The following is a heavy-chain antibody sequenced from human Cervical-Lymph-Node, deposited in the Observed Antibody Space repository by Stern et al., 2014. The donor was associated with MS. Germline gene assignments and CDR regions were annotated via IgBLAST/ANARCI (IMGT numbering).Heavy chain of an antibody. J-gene: IGHJ4*02. Sequence: VQLVQSGAAVTKPGSSVKVPCKASGGTFSKFPSSWVRQAPGQGLEWLGGIFPVFGTPTYAQEFRGRVTITADVSTSTVYMELSSLRSDDTAVYYCALSSETSDRWYSLGYALWGQGTLVTVSS. CDR2: IFPVFGTP. V-gene: IGHV1-69*01. CDR3: ALSSETSDRWYSLGYAL. CDR1: GGTFSKFP. D-gene: IGHD6-13*01.